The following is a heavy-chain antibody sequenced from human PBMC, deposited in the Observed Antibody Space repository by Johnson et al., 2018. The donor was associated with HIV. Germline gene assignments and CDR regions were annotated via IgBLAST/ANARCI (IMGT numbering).Heavy chain of an antibody. Sequence: QVQLVESGGGVVQPGRSLRLSCAASGFTFSTYAIHWVRQAPGKGLEWLALLSYDGINKYYADSVKGRFSISRDNSRNTLYLQMSSLRPEDTAVYFCARVGVGGYELAAFDIGGQGTMVTVSS. D-gene: IGHD5-12*01. CDR2: LSYDGINK. CDR3: ARVGVGGYELAAFDI. V-gene: IGHV3-30-3*01. CDR1: GFTFSTYA. J-gene: IGHJ3*02.